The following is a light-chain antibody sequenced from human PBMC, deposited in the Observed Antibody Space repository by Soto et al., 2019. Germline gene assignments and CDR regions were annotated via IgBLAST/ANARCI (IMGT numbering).Light chain of an antibody. J-gene: IGLJ1*01. CDR1: SSDVGGYNY. CDR3: SSYTSDSTRV. V-gene: IGLV2-14*01. CDR2: EVS. Sequence: QSVLTQPASVSGSPGQSSTISCTGTSSDVGGYNYVSWYQQHPGKAPKLMIFEVSNRPSGVSIRFSGSKSGNTASLTISGLQAEDEADYYCSSYTSDSTRVFGTGTKLTVL.